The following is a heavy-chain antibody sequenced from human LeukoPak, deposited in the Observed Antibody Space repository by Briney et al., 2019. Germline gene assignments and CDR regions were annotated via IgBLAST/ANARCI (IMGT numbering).Heavy chain of an antibody. Sequence: GGSLRLSCRASGFPFSIYAMTWVRQAPGKGLEWVSDLSGSGGTTYHADPGRGRFTISRDNSKSTRFLQMNRLGAEDTAVYYCVKGSGRAVAATGKDHFDSWGQGTLVTVSS. V-gene: IGHV3-23*01. CDR1: GFPFSIYA. CDR3: VKGSGRAVAATGKDHFDS. CDR2: LSGSGGTT. D-gene: IGHD6-19*01. J-gene: IGHJ4*02.